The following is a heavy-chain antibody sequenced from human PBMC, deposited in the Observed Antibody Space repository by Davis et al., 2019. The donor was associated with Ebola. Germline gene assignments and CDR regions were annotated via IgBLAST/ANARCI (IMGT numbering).Heavy chain of an antibody. CDR3: VKGIVGTAKVY. J-gene: IGHJ4*02. CDR1: GFTFSSYT. V-gene: IGHV3-64D*08. Sequence: GGSLRFSCTASGFTFSSYTMHCVRQAPGKGLECVSAIRSDGINTYYADSVKGRFTISRDNSKNILYLQMSSLRAEDTAVYYCVKGIVGTAKVYWGQGTLVTVSS. D-gene: IGHD1-26*01. CDR2: IRSDGINT.